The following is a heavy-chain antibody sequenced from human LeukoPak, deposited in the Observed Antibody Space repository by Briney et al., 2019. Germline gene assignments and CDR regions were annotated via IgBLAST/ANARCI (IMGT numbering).Heavy chain of an antibody. CDR3: AKDYSRNYFDP. V-gene: IGHV4-39*02. CDR2: IRHSGIT. D-gene: IGHD1-7*01. J-gene: IGHJ5*02. Sequence: SETLSLTCTVSGDSVSSSGYDYWGWIRQPPGKGLQWIATIRHSGITYYNPSLKSRVTISVDTSKNQFSLNLSSVTAADTAVYYCAKDYSRNYFDPWGRGHLVIVSS. CDR1: GDSVSSSGYDY.